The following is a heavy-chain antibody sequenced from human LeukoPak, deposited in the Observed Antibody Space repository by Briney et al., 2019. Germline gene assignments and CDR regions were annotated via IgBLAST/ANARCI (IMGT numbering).Heavy chain of an antibody. D-gene: IGHD7-27*01. CDR2: VIPLIGIV. V-gene: IGHV1-69*02. CDR1: GGTFSTPS. J-gene: IGHJ4*02. Sequence: ASVKVSCKASGGTFSTPSVSWVRQAPGHGLVWLGRVIPLIGIVNYAHQFQGRVTITADKSTGAAFMDLASLTSEDTAVYYCATTGTHDYWGQGTLVTVSS. CDR3: ATTGTHDY.